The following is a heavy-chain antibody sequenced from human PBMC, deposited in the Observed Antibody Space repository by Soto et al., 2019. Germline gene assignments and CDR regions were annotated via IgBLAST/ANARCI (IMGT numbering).Heavy chain of an antibody. D-gene: IGHD2-15*01. CDR1: GFSFSNYW. Sequence: PGGSLRLSCAASGFSFSNYWMAWVRQAPGKGLEWVANLKHDSSNRHYVDSVKGRFTISRDNAKNSLYLQMNSLRVEDTAVYYCAKGLPYDYWGQGTLVTVSS. CDR3: AKGLPYDY. V-gene: IGHV3-7*01. J-gene: IGHJ4*02. CDR2: LKHDSSNR.